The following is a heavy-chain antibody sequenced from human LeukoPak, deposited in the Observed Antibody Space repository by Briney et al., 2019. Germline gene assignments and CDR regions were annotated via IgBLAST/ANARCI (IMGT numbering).Heavy chain of an antibody. Sequence: SETLSLTCAVSGNSISNTYYWGWIRQPPGKELEWLGSIYNSGSTHYNPSLKSRVTISVDTSKNQFSLKLNSVTAADTAVYYCARNSSGNYFDYWGQGTLVTVSS. CDR3: ARNSSGNYFDY. D-gene: IGHD1-26*01. V-gene: IGHV4-38-2*01. CDR2: IYNSGST. J-gene: IGHJ4*02. CDR1: GNSISNTYY.